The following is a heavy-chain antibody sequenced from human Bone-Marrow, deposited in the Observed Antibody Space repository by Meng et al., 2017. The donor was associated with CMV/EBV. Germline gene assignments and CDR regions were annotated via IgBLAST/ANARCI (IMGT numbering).Heavy chain of an antibody. CDR2: FDPEDGET. CDR1: GYNLTELS. D-gene: IGHD2-2*01. J-gene: IGHJ4*02. CDR3: ASWVGDKVVPAAMRGDY. V-gene: IGHV1-24*01. Sequence: QGELGPVWAGGTKPGASVKVYCKVSGYNLTELSMHWGRQAPGKGLEWMGGFDPEDGETIYAQKFQGRVTMTEDTSTDTAYMELSSLRSEDTAVYYCASWVGDKVVPAAMRGDYWGQGTLVTVSS.